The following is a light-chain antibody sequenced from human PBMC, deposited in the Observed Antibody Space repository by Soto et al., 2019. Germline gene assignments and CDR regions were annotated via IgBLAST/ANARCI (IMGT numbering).Light chain of an antibody. CDR2: ESS. Sequence: QSALTQPASVSGSPVQSITISCTGTSSDVGSYNLVSWYQQHPGKAPKVVIYESSQRPSGISNRVSGSRSGNTASLTISGLQAEDEAHYYCCSYAGSHTWVFGGGTKLTVL. CDR1: SSDVGSYNL. J-gene: IGLJ3*02. CDR3: CSYAGSHTWV. V-gene: IGLV2-23*01.